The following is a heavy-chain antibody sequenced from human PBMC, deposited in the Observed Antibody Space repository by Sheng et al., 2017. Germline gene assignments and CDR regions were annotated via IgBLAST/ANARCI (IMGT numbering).Heavy chain of an antibody. D-gene: IGHD4-4*01. Sequence: EVQLLESGGGLVQSGGSLRLSCVASGFSFSSYSMSWVRQAPGKGLEWVSVISASGATTYYADSVKGRFTISRDNSKNTLYLQMNGLRDEDTAVFYCAKAATTTSTRALDYWGQGTLVTVSS. CDR1: GFSFSSYS. V-gene: IGHV3-23*01. J-gene: IGHJ4*02. CDR3: AKAATTTSTRALDY. CDR2: ISASGATT.